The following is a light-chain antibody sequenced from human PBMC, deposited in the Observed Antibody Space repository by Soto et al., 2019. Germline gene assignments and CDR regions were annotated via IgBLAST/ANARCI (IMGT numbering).Light chain of an antibody. CDR3: QQYSNSPRT. V-gene: IGKV3-15*01. CDR2: GAS. J-gene: IGKJ1*01. CDR1: RSVSRN. Sequence: ELLLTQSPCTLSLSPGDRATLSCRASRSVSRNLAWYQQRPGQAPRLLSYGASTRATDIPPRFSGSGSGTEFILTISSLPSEDFEVYYCQQYSNSPRTFGQGTKVDIK.